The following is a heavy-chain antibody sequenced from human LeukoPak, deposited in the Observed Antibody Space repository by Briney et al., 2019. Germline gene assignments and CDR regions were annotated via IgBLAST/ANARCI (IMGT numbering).Heavy chain of an antibody. D-gene: IGHD3-3*01. Sequence: PGGSLRLSCAASGFTVSSNYMTWVRQAPGKGLDWVSVIYSGGSTDYADSVKGRFTISRDSSKNTLHLQMNSLRAEDTAVYYCASYYDPRAWGQGTLVTVSS. CDR1: GFTVSSNY. CDR3: ASYYDPRA. V-gene: IGHV3-53*01. CDR2: IYSGGST. J-gene: IGHJ5*02.